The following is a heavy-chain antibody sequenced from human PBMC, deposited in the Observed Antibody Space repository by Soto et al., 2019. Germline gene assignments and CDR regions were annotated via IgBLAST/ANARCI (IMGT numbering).Heavy chain of an antibody. D-gene: IGHD1-26*01. CDR3: ACLVSGSYPRRDDY. V-gene: IGHV3-53*01. CDR2: IYSDGST. CDR1: GFTVSSNY. J-gene: IGHJ4*02. Sequence: GGSLRLSCAASGFTVSSNYMSWVRQAPGKGLEWVSVIYSDGSTYYADSVKGRFTISRDNSKNTLYLQMNSLRAEDTAAYYCACLVSGSYPRRDDYWGQGTLVTVS.